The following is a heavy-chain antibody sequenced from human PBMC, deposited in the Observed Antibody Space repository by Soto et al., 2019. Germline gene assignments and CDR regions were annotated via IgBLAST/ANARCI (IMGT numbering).Heavy chain of an antibody. CDR2: INHSGRT. V-gene: IGHV4-34*01. D-gene: IGHD2-15*01. CDR1: GGSFSGYY. Sequence: QVQLQQWGAGLLKPSETLSLTCAVYGGSFSGYYWSWIRQPPGKGLEWIGEINHSGRTNYNPSLKSCVTISVDTSKNQFSMKLSSVTAADTAVYYCAREGYCSGGSCYSRTLDYWGQGTLVTVSS. J-gene: IGHJ4*02. CDR3: AREGYCSGGSCYSRTLDY.